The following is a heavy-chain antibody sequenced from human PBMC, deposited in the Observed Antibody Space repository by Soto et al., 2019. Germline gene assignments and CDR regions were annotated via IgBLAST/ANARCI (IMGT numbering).Heavy chain of an antibody. CDR1: GGTFSSYA. CDR3: ARGGYSSTWSNLLDRSGLDV. Sequence: QVQLVQSGAEAKKPGSSVKVSCKTSGGTFSSYAINWVRQAPGQGLEWMGGIVPLFRTTNYAQKFQGRVTITADTSTYTVYMELSELRAGDTAVYYCARGGYSSTWSNLLDRSGLDVWGQGTTVTVSS. CDR2: IVPLFRTT. V-gene: IGHV1-69*06. J-gene: IGHJ6*02. D-gene: IGHD6-13*01.